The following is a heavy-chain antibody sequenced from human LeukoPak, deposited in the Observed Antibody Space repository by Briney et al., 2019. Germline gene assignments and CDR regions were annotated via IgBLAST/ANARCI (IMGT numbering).Heavy chain of an antibody. J-gene: IGHJ6*03. V-gene: IGHV1-18*01. CDR3: ARGEYCSGGSCGFYYYMDV. Sequence: GASVKVSCKASGYTFTSYGISWVRQAPGQGLEGMGWISAYNGNTNYAQKLQGRVTMTTDTSTSTAYMELRSLRSDDTAVYYCARGEYCSGGSCGFYYYMDVWGKGTTVTVSS. D-gene: IGHD2-15*01. CDR1: GYTFTSYG. CDR2: ISAYNGNT.